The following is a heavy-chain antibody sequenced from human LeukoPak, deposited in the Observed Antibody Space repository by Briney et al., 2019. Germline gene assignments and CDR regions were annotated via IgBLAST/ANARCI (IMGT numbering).Heavy chain of an antibody. J-gene: IGHJ4*02. CDR2: INSDGSST. CDR3: ARGSSWYYFDY. D-gene: IGHD6-13*01. Sequence: PGGPLRLSCAASGFTFSSYWMHWVRQAPGKGLVWVSRINSDGSSTSYADSVKGRFTISRDNAKNTLYLQMNSLRAEDTAVYYCARGSSWYYFDYWGQGTLVTVSS. V-gene: IGHV3-74*01. CDR1: GFTFSSYW.